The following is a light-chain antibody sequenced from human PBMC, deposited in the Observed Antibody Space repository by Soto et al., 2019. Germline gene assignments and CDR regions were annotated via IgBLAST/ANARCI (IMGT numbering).Light chain of an antibody. CDR3: QHRSNWPTLT. J-gene: IGKJ4*02. Sequence: EIVVTQSPATLSLSPGERATLSCRASQSVSNCIAWYQQKPGQAPRLLISGVSNRATGIPARFSGSGSGTEFTLTISSLQPEDFAVYFCQHRSNWPTLTFGEGTKVDIK. V-gene: IGKV3-11*01. CDR1: QSVSNC. CDR2: GVS.